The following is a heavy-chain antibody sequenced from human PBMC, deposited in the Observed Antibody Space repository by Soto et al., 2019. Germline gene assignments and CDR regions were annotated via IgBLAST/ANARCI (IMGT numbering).Heavy chain of an antibody. CDR1: GAYISNFS. J-gene: IGHJ1*01. CDR2: INNNGNN. V-gene: IGHV4-4*07. Sequence: SETLSLTCRVSGAYISNFSWSWIRQPAGKGLEWIGRINNNGNNQKNPSCKSRVTMSIDTSMNHFSLNLQSATAADTALYDCARETGENWTYEAHWGPGTLVTVSS. D-gene: IGHD1-7*01. CDR3: ARETGENWTYEAH.